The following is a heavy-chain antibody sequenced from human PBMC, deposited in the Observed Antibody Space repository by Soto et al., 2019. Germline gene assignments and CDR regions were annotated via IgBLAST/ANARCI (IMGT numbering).Heavy chain of an antibody. J-gene: IGHJ5*02. V-gene: IGHV4-30-4*01. CDR1: GGSISSGDYY. D-gene: IGHD3-9*01. Sequence: SETLSLTCTVSGGSISSGDYYWSWIRQPPGKGLEWIGSIYYSGSTYYNPSLKSRVTISVDTSKNQFSLKLSSVTAADTAVYFSASARGDYDILTGYYFFATGFDPWGQGTLVTSPQ. CDR2: IYYSGST. CDR3: ASARGDYDILTGYYFFATGFDP.